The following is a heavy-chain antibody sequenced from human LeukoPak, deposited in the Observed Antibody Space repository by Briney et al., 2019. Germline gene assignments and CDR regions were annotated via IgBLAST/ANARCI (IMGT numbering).Heavy chain of an antibody. CDR3: AKAQSYYPVDYYYYMDV. CDR2: IYSGGRT. D-gene: IGHD3-10*01. J-gene: IGHJ6*03. Sequence: QTWGSLRLSCAASGFTVSRNYMSWVRQAPGKGLEWVSVIYSGGRTYYADSVKGRFTISRDNSKNTLYLQMNSLRVEDTAVYYCAKAQSYYPVDYYYYMDVWGKGTTVTVSS. CDR1: GFTVSRNY. V-gene: IGHV3-53*01.